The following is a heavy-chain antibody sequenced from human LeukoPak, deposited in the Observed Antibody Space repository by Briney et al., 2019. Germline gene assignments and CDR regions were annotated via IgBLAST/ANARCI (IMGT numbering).Heavy chain of an antibody. CDR1: GGTFSSYA. CDR3: VPSPYSSGYYSDY. Sequence: ASVKVSCKASGGTFSSYAISWVRQAPGQGLEWMGRIIPIFCTANYAQKFQGRVTITTDESTSTAYMELSNLRSEDTAVNYCVPSPYSSGYYSDYWGQGTLVTVSS. J-gene: IGHJ4*02. V-gene: IGHV1-69*05. D-gene: IGHD3-22*01. CDR2: IIPIFCTA.